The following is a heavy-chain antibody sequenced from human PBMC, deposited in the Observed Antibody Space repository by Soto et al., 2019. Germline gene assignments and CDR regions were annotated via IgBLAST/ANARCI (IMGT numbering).Heavy chain of an antibody. D-gene: IGHD1-26*01. Sequence: ITLKESGPTLVKPTETLTVTCAFSGFSLTSAGVGVGWIRQPPGKALEWLALIYWDGDKRFRPSLRSRLDVTKDASKNQVVLLMTHLDPADTATYFWVHIPAQGLMGVDSWGQGVLVSVS. CDR1: GFSLTSAGVG. J-gene: IGHJ4*02. CDR3: VHIPAQGLMGVDS. CDR2: IYWDGDK. V-gene: IGHV2-5*02.